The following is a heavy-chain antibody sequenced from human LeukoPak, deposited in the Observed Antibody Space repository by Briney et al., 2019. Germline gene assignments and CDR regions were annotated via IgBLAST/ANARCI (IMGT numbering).Heavy chain of an antibody. CDR3: AKSHSVGYRGYFDY. CDR1: GFTFSSHA. D-gene: IGHD5-12*01. J-gene: IGHJ4*02. Sequence: GGSLRLSCAASGFTFSSHAMSWVRQAPGKGLEWVSTFSVSDSSTYYADSVKGRFTISRDNPKNTLYLQMNSVRADDTAVYYCAKSHSVGYRGYFDYWGQGTLVTVSS. CDR2: FSVSDSST. V-gene: IGHV3-23*01.